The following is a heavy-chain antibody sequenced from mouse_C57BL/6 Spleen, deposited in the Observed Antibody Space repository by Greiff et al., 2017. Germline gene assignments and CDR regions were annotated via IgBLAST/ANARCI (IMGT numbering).Heavy chain of an antibody. CDR2: INPNYGTT. CDR1: GYSFTDYN. D-gene: IGHD2-1*01. Sequence: EVQLQQSGPELVTPGASVKISCKASGYSFTDYNMNWVKQSNGKSLEWIGVINPNYGTTSYNQKFKGKATLTVYQSSSTAYMQLNSLTSEDSAVYYCAREGYGTYGNYFDYWGQGTTLTVSS. CDR3: AREGYGTYGNYFDY. J-gene: IGHJ2*01. V-gene: IGHV1-39*01.